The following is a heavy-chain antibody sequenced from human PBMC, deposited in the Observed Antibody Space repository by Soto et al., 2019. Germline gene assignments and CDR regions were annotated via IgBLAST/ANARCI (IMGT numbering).Heavy chain of an antibody. J-gene: IGHJ2*01. Sequence: QVQLVESGGGVVQPGMSLRLSCAVSGFTFSNYGIHWVRQAPGKGLEWVALIWLDGSKTFYPDSVEGRFTTASDNSKKTLYLQMNSLGAEDTAVYYGGGVLGGAARCWCLDLWGRGTLVTVSS. D-gene: IGHD2-15*01. V-gene: IGHV3-33*01. CDR3: GGVLGGAARCWCLDL. CDR2: IWLDGSKT. CDR1: GFTFSNYG.